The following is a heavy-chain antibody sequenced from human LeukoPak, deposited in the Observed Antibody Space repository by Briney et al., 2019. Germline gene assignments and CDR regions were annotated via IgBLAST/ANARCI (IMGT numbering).Heavy chain of an antibody. CDR3: ARGGWSGNWFDP. CDR1: GFTFSNYW. Sequence: PGGSLRLSCAASGFTFSNYWMHWVRQAPGKGLVWVSRINDDGSSTNYADSVKGRFTISRDNAKNTLYLLMNSLTPEDTAVYFCARGGWSGNWFDPWGQRTPVTVSS. D-gene: IGHD6-19*01. J-gene: IGHJ5*02. V-gene: IGHV3-74*01. CDR2: INDDGSST.